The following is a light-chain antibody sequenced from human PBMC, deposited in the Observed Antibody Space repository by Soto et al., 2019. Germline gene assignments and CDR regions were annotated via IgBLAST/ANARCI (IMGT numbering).Light chain of an antibody. CDR2: SNN. J-gene: IGLJ1*01. CDR1: SSNIGSNT. Sequence: AVLSEPPSASVTPGEGVAISYSGSSSNIGSNTVNWYQQLPGTAPKLLIYSNNQRPSGVPDRFSGSKSGTSASLAISGLQSEDEADYYCAAWDDSLNGYVFGTGTKVTVL. V-gene: IGLV1-44*01. CDR3: AAWDDSLNGYV.